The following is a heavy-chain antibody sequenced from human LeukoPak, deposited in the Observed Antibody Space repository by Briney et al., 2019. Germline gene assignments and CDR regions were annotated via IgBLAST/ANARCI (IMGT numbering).Heavy chain of an antibody. CDR3: AREIAFSAPWRGALDI. Sequence: GGSLRLSCVASGFTFSGYAMHWVRQAPGKGLEYVSAISGRGDVTSYANSLKGRFTISRDNSKNTLFLQMDSLRAADLAVYYCAREIAFSAPWRGALDIWGQGTMVIVSS. J-gene: IGHJ3*02. CDR2: ISGRGDVT. CDR1: GFTFSGYA. D-gene: IGHD2-21*01. V-gene: IGHV3-64*01.